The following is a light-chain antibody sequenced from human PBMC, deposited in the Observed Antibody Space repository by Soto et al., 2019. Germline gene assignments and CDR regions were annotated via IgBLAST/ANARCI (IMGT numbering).Light chain of an antibody. CDR1: QSISSY. CDR2: AAS. Sequence: DIQMTQSPSSLSASVGDRVTITCRASQSISSYLDWYQQKPGKAPKLLIYAASSLKSWVPSRFSGSGSGTDFTLTISSLQPEDFATYYCQQSYSTPYTFGQGTKLEIK. CDR3: QQSYSTPYT. V-gene: IGKV1-39*01. J-gene: IGKJ2*01.